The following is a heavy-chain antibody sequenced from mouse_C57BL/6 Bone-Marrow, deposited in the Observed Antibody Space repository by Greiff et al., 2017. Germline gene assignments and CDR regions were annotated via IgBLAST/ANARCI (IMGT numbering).Heavy chain of an antibody. D-gene: IGHD2-4*01. Sequence: VQLQQSGAELARPGASVKLSCKASGYTFTSYGISWVKQRTGRGLEWIGEIYPRSGNTYYNEKFKGKATLTADKSSSTAYMELRSLTSEDSAVYFCAIRDYYDYAWFAYWGQGTLVTVSA. V-gene: IGHV1-81*01. CDR1: GYTFTSYG. J-gene: IGHJ3*01. CDR2: IYPRSGNT. CDR3: AIRDYYDYAWFAY.